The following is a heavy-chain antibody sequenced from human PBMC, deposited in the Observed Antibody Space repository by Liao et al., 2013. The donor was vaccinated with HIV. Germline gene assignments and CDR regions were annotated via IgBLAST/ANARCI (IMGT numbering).Heavy chain of an antibody. Sequence: QVHLQESGPGLVKPSETLSLTCTVSGGSISSGDYYWSWIRQPPGKGLEWIGFIYYSGSTYYNPSLKSRLTISIDTSRNQFSLRLNSVTAADTAVYYCAREQEVGNHFDIWGQGTMVTVSS. CDR2: IYYSGST. V-gene: IGHV4-30-4*08. CDR3: AREQEVGNHFDI. CDR1: GGSISSGDYY. D-gene: IGHD1-26*01. J-gene: IGHJ3*02.